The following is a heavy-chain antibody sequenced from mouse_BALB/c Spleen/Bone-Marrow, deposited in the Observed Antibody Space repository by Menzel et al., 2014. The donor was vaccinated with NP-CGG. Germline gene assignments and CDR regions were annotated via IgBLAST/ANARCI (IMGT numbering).Heavy chain of an antibody. J-gene: IGHJ4*01. CDR2: IYPGDGDA. CDR1: GYTFTSYW. CDR3: ARNYYYASSWSAMDY. D-gene: IGHD1-1*01. V-gene: IGHV1-87*01. Sequence: VQLQESGAELARPGASVKLSCKASGYTFTSYWMQWVKQRPGQGLEWIGTIYPGDGDARYTQKFKGKATLTADKSSGTAYMQLSSLASEDSAVYYCARNYYYASSWSAMDYWGQGTSVTVSS.